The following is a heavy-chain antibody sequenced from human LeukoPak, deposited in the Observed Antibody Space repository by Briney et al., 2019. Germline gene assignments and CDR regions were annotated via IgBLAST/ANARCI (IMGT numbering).Heavy chain of an antibody. CDR2: IKQDGSEK. CDR1: GFTFSSYW. CDR3: ARDQKGDAFDI. J-gene: IGHJ3*02. V-gene: IGHV3-7*01. Sequence: GGSLRLSCVASGFTFSSYWMSWVRQAPGKGLEWVANIKQDGSEKYYVDSVKGRFTISRDNAKNSLYLQMNSLRAEDTAVYYCARDQKGDAFDIWGQGTMVTVSS.